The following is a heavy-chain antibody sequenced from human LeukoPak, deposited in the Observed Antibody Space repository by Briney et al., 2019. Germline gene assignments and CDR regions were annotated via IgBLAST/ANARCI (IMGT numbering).Heavy chain of an antibody. J-gene: IGHJ5*02. CDR1: GGSFSGSY. CDR2: INHSGST. Sequence: SETLSLTCAVYGGSFSGSYWSWIRQPPGKELKWIGEINHSGSTNYNPSLKSRVTISVDTSKNQFSLKLNSVTAADTAVYYCARYVAVAGTINWFDPWGQGTLVTVSS. V-gene: IGHV4-34*01. CDR3: ARYVAVAGTINWFDP. D-gene: IGHD6-19*01.